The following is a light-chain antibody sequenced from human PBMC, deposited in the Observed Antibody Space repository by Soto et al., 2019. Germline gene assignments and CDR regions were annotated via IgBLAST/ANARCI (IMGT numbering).Light chain of an antibody. CDR2: AAS. CDR1: QDISSW. J-gene: IGKJ3*01. Sequence: DIQMTQSPSSVSASVGDRVTITCRASQDISSWLAWYQQKPGKAPNLLIYAASSLQSGVPSRFSGSGSGTDFTLTISSLQPGDFANYHCQHANSLPFAFGHGTKVD. V-gene: IGKV1D-12*01. CDR3: QHANSLPFA.